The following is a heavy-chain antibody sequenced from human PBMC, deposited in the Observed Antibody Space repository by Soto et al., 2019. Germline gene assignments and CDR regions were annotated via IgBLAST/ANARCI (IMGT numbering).Heavy chain of an antibody. CDR2: IYHSGST. Sequence: SETLSLTCAVSGGSISSSNWWSWARQPPGKGLEWIGEIYHSGSTNYNPSLKSRVTISVDKSKNQFSLKLSSVTAADTAVYYCARDSSGWYEKVFDYWGQGTLVTVSS. D-gene: IGHD6-19*01. V-gene: IGHV4-4*02. CDR3: ARDSSGWYEKVFDY. CDR1: GGSISSSNW. J-gene: IGHJ4*02.